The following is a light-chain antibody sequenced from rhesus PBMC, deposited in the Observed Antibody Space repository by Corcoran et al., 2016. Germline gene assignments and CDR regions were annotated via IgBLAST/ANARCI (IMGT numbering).Light chain of an antibody. CDR3: CSYTTSSTFV. V-gene: IGLV2S7*01. CDR1: SSDIGGYNY. J-gene: IGLJ6*01. CDR2: GVS. Sequence: QSAPTQPPSVSGSPGQSVTISCTGTSSDIGGYNYVSWYQQHPGKAPKVMIYGVSNRPSGVSDRFSGSKSGNTASLTISGLQAEDEADYYCCSYTTSSTFVFGSGTKLTVL.